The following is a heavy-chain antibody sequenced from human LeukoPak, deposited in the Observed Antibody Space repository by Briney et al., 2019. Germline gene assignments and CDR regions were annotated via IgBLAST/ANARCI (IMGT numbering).Heavy chain of an antibody. CDR2: IIPIFGTA. CDR3: ARGPLYGLYYFDY. D-gene: IGHD2-2*02. CDR1: GGTFNSYA. J-gene: IGHJ4*02. Sequence: RASVKVSCKASGGTFNSYAISWVRQAPGQGLEWMGGIIPIFGTANYAQKLQGRVTITTDESTSAAYMELSSLRSEDTAVYYCARGPLYGLYYFDYWGQGTLVTVSS. V-gene: IGHV1-69*05.